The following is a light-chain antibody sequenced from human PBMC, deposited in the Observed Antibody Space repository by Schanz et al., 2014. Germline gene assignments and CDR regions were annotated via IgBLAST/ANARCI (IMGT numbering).Light chain of an antibody. CDR1: QSVSSTY. CDR3: HQYGSSLWT. V-gene: IGKV3-20*01. J-gene: IGKJ1*01. Sequence: EIVLTQSPATLSLSPGERATLSCRASQSVSSTYLAWYQQKPGQAPRLLLYGASSRATGIPDRFSGSGSVTDFTLTISTLEPEDFAVYYCHQYGSSLWTFGQGTKVEIK. CDR2: GAS.